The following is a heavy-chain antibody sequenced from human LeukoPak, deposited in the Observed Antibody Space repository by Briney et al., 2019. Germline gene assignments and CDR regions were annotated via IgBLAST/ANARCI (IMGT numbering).Heavy chain of an antibody. D-gene: IGHD2-21*01. J-gene: IGHJ4*02. CDR3: ARHINFDY. CDR2: ISSSSSYI. Sequence: GGSLRLSCAASGFTFSSYSMNWVRQAPGKGLEWVSSISSSSSYIYYADSVKGRFTIPRDNSENSLYLEINSLRTEDTALYYCARHINFDYWGQGALVTVSS. CDR1: GFTFSSYS. V-gene: IGHV3-21*04.